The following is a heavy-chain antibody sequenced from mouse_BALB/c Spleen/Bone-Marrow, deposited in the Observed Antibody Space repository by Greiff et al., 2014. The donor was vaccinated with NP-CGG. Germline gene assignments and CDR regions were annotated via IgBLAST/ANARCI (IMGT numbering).Heavy chain of an antibody. D-gene: IGHD1-1*01. V-gene: IGHV2-9*02. CDR1: GFSLTSYG. Sequence: VNLVESGPGLVSPSQCLSISCTVSGFSLTSYGVHWVRQPLGKGLEWLGVIWADGSTNYNSDLMSRLSISKDTCKSEVYLKMNTLQTDDTDMYYRARITTPAGAMDYWGQGTSVTVSS. CDR3: ARITTPAGAMDY. J-gene: IGHJ4*01. CDR2: IWADGST.